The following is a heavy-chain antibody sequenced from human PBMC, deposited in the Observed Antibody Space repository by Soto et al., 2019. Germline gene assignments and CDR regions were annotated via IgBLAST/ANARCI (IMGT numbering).Heavy chain of an antibody. CDR1: GFTFDDYA. D-gene: IGHD3-3*01. CDR2: ISWNSGSI. J-gene: IGHJ4*02. Sequence: EVQLVESGGGLVQPGRSLRLSCAASGFTFDDYAMHWVRQAPGKGLECVSGISWNSGSIGYADSVKGRFTISRDNAKNSLYLQMNSLRAEDTALYYCAKAGFWSGYYSLVDYWGQGTLVTVSS. CDR3: AKAGFWSGYYSLVDY. V-gene: IGHV3-9*01.